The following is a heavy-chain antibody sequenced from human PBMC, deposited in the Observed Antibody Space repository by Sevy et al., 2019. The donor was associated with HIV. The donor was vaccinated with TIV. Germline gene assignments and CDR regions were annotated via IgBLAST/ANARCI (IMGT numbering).Heavy chain of an antibody. D-gene: IGHD4-17*01. V-gene: IGHV3-7*01. CDR2: IKQEGSEK. CDR1: GFTFSTCW. J-gene: IGHJ4*02. CDR3: VKDADYGGNAHFDY. Sequence: GALRLSCAASGFTFSTCWMSWVRQAPGKGLEWVANIKQEGSEKNYVDSVKGRFTISRDNAKHSLYLQMNSLRAEDTAVYYCVKDADYGGNAHFDYWGQGSLVTVSS.